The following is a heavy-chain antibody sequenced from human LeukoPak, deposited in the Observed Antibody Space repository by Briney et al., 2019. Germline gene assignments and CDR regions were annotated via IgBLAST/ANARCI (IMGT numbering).Heavy chain of an antibody. J-gene: IGHJ4*02. D-gene: IGHD5-18*01. CDR2: VLEAVTT. Sequence: PQTLSLTCILSPGSMNSQSWSWIRQPARKGREWIGYVLEAVTTKDEPSFKSRFTLSADTSKNQYSLRLVSVTAEDTAVYYCASIKRGNIYGYFDFWGQGSLVPVSS. CDR1: PGSMNSQS. CDR3: ASIKRGNIYGYFDF. V-gene: IGHV4-59*11.